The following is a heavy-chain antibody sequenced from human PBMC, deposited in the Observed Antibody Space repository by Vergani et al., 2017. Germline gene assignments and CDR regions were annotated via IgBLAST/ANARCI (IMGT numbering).Heavy chain of an antibody. CDR2: IYTSGST. CDR1: GGSISSGSYY. D-gene: IGHD2-15*01. V-gene: IGHV4-61*02. J-gene: IGHJ6*03. CDR3: ARVRAATYYYYYYYMDV. Sequence: QVQLQESGPGLVKPSQTLSLTCTVSGGSISSGSYYWSWIRQPAGKGLEWIGRIYTSGSTNYNPSLKSRVTISVDTSKNQFSLKLSSVTAADTAVYYCARVRAATYYYYYYYMDVWGKGTTVTVSS.